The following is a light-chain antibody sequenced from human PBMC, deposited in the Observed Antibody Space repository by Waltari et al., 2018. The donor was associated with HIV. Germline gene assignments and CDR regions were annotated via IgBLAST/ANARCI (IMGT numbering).Light chain of an antibody. V-gene: IGKV1-39*01. CDR1: QNITNH. CDR3: QQSYSVPPPT. CDR2: GAS. J-gene: IGKJ4*01. Sequence: DIQLTQSPPSLPASIGDRVTVPCRASQNITNHLNWFQQKPGKAPELLIFGASNLQSGVPSRFSGSGSGTVFILSISGLQPEDFSTYFCQQSYSVPPPTFGGGTKIEVK.